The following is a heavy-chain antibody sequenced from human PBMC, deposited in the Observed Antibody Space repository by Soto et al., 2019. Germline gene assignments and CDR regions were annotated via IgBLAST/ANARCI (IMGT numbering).Heavy chain of an antibody. J-gene: IGHJ4*02. D-gene: IGHD6-13*01. CDR3: ARESRSWYGSIWDY. CDR2: IYFSGGT. CDR1: GGSISSYY. V-gene: IGHV4-59*12. Sequence: QVQLQESGPGLVKPSETLSLTCTVSGGSISSYYWIWIRQPPGKGLEWIGYIYFSGGTNYNPSLKSTVNISVDTSKNQFSLKLSSVTAADTAVYYCARESRSWYGSIWDYWGQGTLVTVSS.